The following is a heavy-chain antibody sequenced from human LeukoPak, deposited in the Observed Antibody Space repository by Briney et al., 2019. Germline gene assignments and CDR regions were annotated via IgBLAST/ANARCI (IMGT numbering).Heavy chain of an antibody. V-gene: IGHV3-30*01. D-gene: IGHD6-6*01. CDR1: GFTFSSYA. CDR2: ISYDGSNK. Sequence: GRSLRLSCAASGFTFSSYAMHWVRQAPGKGLEWVAVISYDGSNKYYADSVKGRFTISRDNSKNTLYLQMNSLRAEDTAVYYCARDGQLGVYYYYYMDVWGKGTTVTVSS. CDR3: ARDGQLGVYYYYYMDV. J-gene: IGHJ6*03.